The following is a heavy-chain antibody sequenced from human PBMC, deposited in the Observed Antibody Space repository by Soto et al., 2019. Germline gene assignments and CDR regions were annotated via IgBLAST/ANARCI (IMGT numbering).Heavy chain of an antibody. CDR2: IKSKTDGGAT. D-gene: IGHD1-1*01. Sequence: PGGSLRCSYAASELAFINPWMTWVRQAPGKGLEWIGRIKSKTDGGATDYVAHVKGRFTISRDDSQNTLYLQMNSLNTDDTGVYYCTTGAISGEPWYNKGMDVWGQGTTVTVSS. J-gene: IGHJ6*02. CDR3: TTGAISGEPWYNKGMDV. CDR1: ELAFINPW. V-gene: IGHV3-15*01.